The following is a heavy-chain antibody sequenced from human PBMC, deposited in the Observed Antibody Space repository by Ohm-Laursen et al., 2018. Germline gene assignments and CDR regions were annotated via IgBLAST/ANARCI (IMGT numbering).Heavy chain of an antibody. CDR2: ISSSSSTI. J-gene: IGHJ4*02. Sequence: GSLRLSCSASGFTFSSYSMNWVRQAPGKGLEWVSSISSSSSTIYYADSVKGRFNISRDNAKNSLYLQMNSLRAEDTAVYYCARDQYYYDSSGAYWGQGTLVTVSS. CDR3: ARDQYYYDSSGAY. D-gene: IGHD3-22*01. V-gene: IGHV3-48*01. CDR1: GFTFSSYS.